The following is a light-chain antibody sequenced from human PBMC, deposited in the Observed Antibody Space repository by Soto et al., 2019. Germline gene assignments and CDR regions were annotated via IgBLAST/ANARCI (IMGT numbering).Light chain of an antibody. CDR2: GAS. CDR3: QQYGSSPYT. V-gene: IGKV3-20*01. Sequence: EIVLTQSPGTLSLSPGERAILSCRASQTFTNIFSAWYQQKPGPPPRLLIYGASSRATSIPDRFSGSGSGTDFTIIISGLEPEDSAVYYCQQYGSSPYTFGQGTKLEIK. J-gene: IGKJ2*01. CDR1: QTFTNIF.